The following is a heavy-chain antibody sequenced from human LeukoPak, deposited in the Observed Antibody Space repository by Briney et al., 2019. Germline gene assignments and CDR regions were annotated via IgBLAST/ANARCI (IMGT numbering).Heavy chain of an antibody. CDR3: ARGAYSGNYYPNYFDY. Sequence: GGSLRLSCAASGFTVSSNYMTWVRQAPGKGPEWVSVIYSGGSTYHADSVKGRFTISRDKSKNTLYLQMNSLRAEDTAVYYCARGAYSGNYYPNYFDYWGQGTLVTVSS. CDR2: IYSGGST. J-gene: IGHJ4*02. CDR1: GFTVSSNY. V-gene: IGHV3-66*01. D-gene: IGHD1-26*01.